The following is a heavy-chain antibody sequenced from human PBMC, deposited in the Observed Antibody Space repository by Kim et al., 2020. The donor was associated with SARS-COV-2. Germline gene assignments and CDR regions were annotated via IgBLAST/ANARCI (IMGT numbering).Heavy chain of an antibody. V-gene: IGHV1-18*01. CDR2: INNDNGNS. CDR3: TRDFRSACRGTSCHYFDF. CDR1: GFTFTSYG. J-gene: IGHJ4*02. Sequence: DSVKVSCKASGFTFTSYGISWVRQAPGQGLEWMAWINNDNGNSNYVQSYRGRVSVTRDTSTSTAYMELRSLRSDDTGVYYCTRDFRSACRGTSCHYFDFWGQGTLVTVSS. D-gene: IGHD2-2*01.